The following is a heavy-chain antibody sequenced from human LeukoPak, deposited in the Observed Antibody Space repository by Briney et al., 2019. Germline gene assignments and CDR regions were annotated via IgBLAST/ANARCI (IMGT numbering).Heavy chain of an antibody. Sequence: SETLSLTCAVSGGSISGHYWSWIRQPPGKGLEWIGYIYYSGSTNYNPSLKSRVTISVDTSKNQFSLKLSSVTAADTAVYYCARDSGYVWGQGTLVTVSS. CDR3: ARDSGYV. V-gene: IGHV4-59*11. CDR2: IYYSGST. D-gene: IGHD2-15*01. J-gene: IGHJ4*02. CDR1: GGSISGHY.